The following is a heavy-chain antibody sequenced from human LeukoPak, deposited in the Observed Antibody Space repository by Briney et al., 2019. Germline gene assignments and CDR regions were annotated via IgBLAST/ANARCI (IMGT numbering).Heavy chain of an antibody. J-gene: IGHJ4*02. Sequence: GGSLRLSCAASGFTFSSYAMSWVRQAPGKGLEWVSAISGSGGSTYYADSVKGRFTISRDNSKNTLYLQMNSLRAEDTAVYYCAKDRRSVIVVVPTVIDYWGQGTLVTVSS. CDR3: AKDRRSVIVVVPTVIDY. D-gene: IGHD2-2*01. CDR2: ISGSGGST. CDR1: GFTFSSYA. V-gene: IGHV3-23*01.